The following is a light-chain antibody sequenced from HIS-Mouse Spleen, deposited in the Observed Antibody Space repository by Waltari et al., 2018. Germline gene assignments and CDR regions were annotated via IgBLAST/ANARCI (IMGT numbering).Light chain of an antibody. Sequence: SYELTQPSSVSVSPGQTARITCSGAVLAKKYARWFQQKPGQAPVLVIYKDSERPSGLPGGVSGSSSGTTVTLTISEAQSGDGADYYCYAAADNNVGVFGGGTKLTVL. CDR2: KDS. V-gene: IGLV3-27*01. CDR3: YAAADNNVGV. J-gene: IGLJ2*01. CDR1: VLAKKY.